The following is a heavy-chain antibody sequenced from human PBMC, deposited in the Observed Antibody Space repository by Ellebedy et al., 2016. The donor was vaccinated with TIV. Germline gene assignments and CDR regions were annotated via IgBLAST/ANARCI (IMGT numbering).Heavy chain of an antibody. V-gene: IGHV4-34*01. CDR1: GGSFSGYY. D-gene: IGHD4-17*01. J-gene: IGHJ4*02. CDR3: TRGPDYAKTGF. Sequence: SETLSLXCAVYGGSFSGYYWSWIRQSPGKGLEWIGEINHSGITDYNPSLRSRVTISVDTSKNQFSLHLSSVTAADAALYYCTRGPDYAKTGFWGQGTLVTVSS. CDR2: INHSGIT.